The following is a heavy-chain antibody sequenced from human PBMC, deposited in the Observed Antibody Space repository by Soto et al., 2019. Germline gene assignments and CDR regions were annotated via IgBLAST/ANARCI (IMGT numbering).Heavy chain of an antibody. V-gene: IGHV4-30-4*02. CDR1: VASITIGDYY. Sequence: SETLSLACTVSVASITIGDYYWSWIRQPRGKGLEWIGYIYYSGSTYYNPSLKSRVSISVDTSKNQFSLKLSSVTAADTAVYYCARSLLLWFGRLFGDPKRGMDVWGQGTTVTVSS. D-gene: IGHD3-10*01. J-gene: IGHJ6*01. CDR2: IYYSGST. CDR3: ARSLLLWFGRLFGDPKRGMDV.